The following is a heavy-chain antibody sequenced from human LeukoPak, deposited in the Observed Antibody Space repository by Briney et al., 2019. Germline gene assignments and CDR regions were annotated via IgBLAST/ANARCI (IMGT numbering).Heavy chain of an antibody. CDR1: GFTFNTYG. D-gene: IGHD2-15*01. CDR2: IWYDGSDK. J-gene: IGHJ6*02. Sequence: GRSLRLSGAASGFTFNTYGMNWVRQAPGKGLEWVAIIWYDGSDKYYAESVKGRFTISRDNSKNTLYLQVNSLRAEDTAVYYCARVGCTGGSCLAYNYYAMDVWGQGTTVTVSS. V-gene: IGHV3-33*01. CDR3: ARVGCTGGSCLAYNYYAMDV.